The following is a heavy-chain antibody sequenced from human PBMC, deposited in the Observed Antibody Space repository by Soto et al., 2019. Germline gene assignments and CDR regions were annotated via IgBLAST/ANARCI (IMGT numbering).Heavy chain of an antibody. CDR3: AETGPVTARIRFDY. V-gene: IGHV3-23*01. J-gene: IGHJ4*02. Sequence: EVQLLESGGGLVQPGGSLRLSCAGSGFTFRAYTMAWVRQAPGKGLEWVSGIDGRDGTYYADSVKGRFNISRDSSRNTLFLQMNSLRADDTAVYYCAETGPVTARIRFDYWGQGALVTASS. CDR1: GFTFRAYT. CDR2: IDGRDGT. D-gene: IGHD2-21*02.